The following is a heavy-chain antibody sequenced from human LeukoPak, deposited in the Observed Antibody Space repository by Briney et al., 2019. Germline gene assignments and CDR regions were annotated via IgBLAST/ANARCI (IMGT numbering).Heavy chain of an antibody. Sequence: PSQTLSLTCTVSGGSISRGCNYWSWIRHHPGKGLEWIAYIYSSGSTYYNPSLKSRVTISVDTSKNQFSLTLTSVTAADTAVYYCAIAEVGRVDYWGQGTLVTVSS. V-gene: IGHV4-31*03. CDR2: IYSSGST. CDR3: AIAEVGRVDY. J-gene: IGHJ4*02. CDR1: GGSISRGCNY. D-gene: IGHD1-26*01.